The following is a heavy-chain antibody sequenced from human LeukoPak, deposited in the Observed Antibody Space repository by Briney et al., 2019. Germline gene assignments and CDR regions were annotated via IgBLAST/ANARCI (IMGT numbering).Heavy chain of an antibody. J-gene: IGHJ4*02. V-gene: IGHV3-48*04. CDR3: ARGSARLMVRGVVDY. CDR1: GFTFSSYS. Sequence: PGGSLRLSCAASGFTFSSYSMNWVRQAPGKGLEWVSYISSSGSTIYYADSVKGRFTISRDNAKNPLYLQMNSLRAEDTAVYYCARGSARLMVRGVVDYWGQGTLVTVSS. CDR2: ISSSGSTI. D-gene: IGHD3-10*01.